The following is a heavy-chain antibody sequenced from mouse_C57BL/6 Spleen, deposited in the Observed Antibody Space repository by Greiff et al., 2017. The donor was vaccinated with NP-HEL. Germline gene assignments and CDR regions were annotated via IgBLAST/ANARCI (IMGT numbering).Heavy chain of an antibody. CDR1: GYTFTSYW. V-gene: IGHV1-69*01. CDR3: ARRAYDYEGYAMDY. CDR2: IDPSDSYT. Sequence: QVQLQQPGTELVKPGASVKLSCKASGYTFTSYWMHWVKQRPGQGLEWIGEIDPSDSYTNYNQKFKGKSTLTVDKSSSTAYMQLSSLTSEDSAVYYCARRAYDYEGYAMDYWGQGTSVTVSS. J-gene: IGHJ4*01. D-gene: IGHD2-4*01.